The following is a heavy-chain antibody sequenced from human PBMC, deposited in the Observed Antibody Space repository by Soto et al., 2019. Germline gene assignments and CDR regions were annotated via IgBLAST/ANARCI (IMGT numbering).Heavy chain of an antibody. Sequence: QVQLVESGGGVVQPGRSLRLSCAASGFTFSSYGMHWVRQAPGKGLEWVAVIWYDGSNKYYADSVKGRFTISRDNSKNTLYLQMNSLRAEDTAVYYCARDYRYDHYYYYGMDVWGQGTTVTVSS. D-gene: IGHD5-18*01. CDR3: ARDYRYDHYYYYGMDV. CDR2: IWYDGSNK. J-gene: IGHJ6*02. CDR1: GFTFSSYG. V-gene: IGHV3-33*01.